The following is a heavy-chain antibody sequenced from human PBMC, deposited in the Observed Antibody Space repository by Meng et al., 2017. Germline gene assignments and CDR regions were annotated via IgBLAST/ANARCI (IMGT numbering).Heavy chain of an antibody. V-gene: IGHV3-21*01. D-gene: IGHD6-25*01. CDR2: ISSSTRYI. CDR1: GFTFSPYT. CDR3: TKGGAAGTPVTYAFDI. Sequence: GESLKISCVASGFTFSPYTANWVRQAPGKGLEWVASISSSTRYIYYADSLRGRFTTSRDHARNSLYLQMNTLRPDDTAVYYCTKGGAAGTPVTYAFDIWGQGTVVTVSS. J-gene: IGHJ3*02.